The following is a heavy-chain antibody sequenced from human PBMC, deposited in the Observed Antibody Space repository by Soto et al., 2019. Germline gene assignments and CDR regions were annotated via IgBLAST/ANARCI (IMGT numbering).Heavy chain of an antibody. CDR1: GGSISSYY. CDR3: AREVPIVVAFDI. Sequence: PSETLSLTCTVSGGSISSYYWSWIRQPPGKGLEWIGYIYYSGSTNYNPSLKSRVTISVDTSKNQFSLKLSSVSAADTAVYYCAREVPIVVAFDIWGQGTMVTVS. J-gene: IGHJ3*02. D-gene: IGHD3-22*01. CDR2: IYYSGST. V-gene: IGHV4-59*01.